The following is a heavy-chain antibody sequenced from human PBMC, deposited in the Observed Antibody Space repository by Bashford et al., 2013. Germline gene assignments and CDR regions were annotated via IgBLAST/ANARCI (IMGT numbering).Heavy chain of an antibody. Sequence: SETLSLTCTVSGDSISGRLYYWGWVRLPPRKGLEWIATIHHSGSTYYNPSLKSRVSMSVDTSKNQFSLNLSSVTAADTAVYYCARGGLNYYDISGYYSSFDYWGQGTLVTVSS. J-gene: IGHJ4*02. CDR1: GDSISGRLYY. D-gene: IGHD3-22*01. CDR2: IHHSGST. V-gene: IGHV4-39*01. CDR3: ARGGLNYYDISGYYSSFDY.